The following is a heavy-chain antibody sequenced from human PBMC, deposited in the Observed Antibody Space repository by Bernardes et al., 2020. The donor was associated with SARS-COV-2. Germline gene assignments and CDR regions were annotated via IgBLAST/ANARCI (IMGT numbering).Heavy chain of an antibody. CDR2: ISSSSTTI. Sequence: GGSLRLSCAASGFTFNSCDMNWVRQAPGKGLEWISYISSSSTTIYYADSVMGRFTISRDNAKNTLYLQMNSLRAEDTAVYYCAREGDSAMVGNGMDVWGQGTTVTVSS. D-gene: IGHD5-18*01. CDR3: AREGDSAMVGNGMDV. CDR1: GFTFNSCD. J-gene: IGHJ6*02. V-gene: IGHV3-48*01.